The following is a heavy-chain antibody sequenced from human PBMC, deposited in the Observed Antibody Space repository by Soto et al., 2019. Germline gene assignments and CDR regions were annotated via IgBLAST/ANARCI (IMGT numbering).Heavy chain of an antibody. J-gene: IGHJ3*02. Sequence: EVQLLESGGGLVQPGGSLRLSCVGSGFMFSTYAMSWVRQAPGKGLEWVSGTGGSGGVTYYADSVKGRFAVSRDNSKNTLYLQMNSLRAGDTAVYYCAKGHPPDSYGYFSPEDDAFDIWGQGTMVTVSS. V-gene: IGHV3-23*01. CDR3: AKGHPPDSYGYFSPEDDAFDI. CDR2: TGGSGGVT. CDR1: GFMFSTYA. D-gene: IGHD5-18*01.